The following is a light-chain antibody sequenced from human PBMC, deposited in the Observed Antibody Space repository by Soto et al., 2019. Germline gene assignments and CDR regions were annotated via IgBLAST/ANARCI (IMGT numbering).Light chain of an antibody. CDR2: MVS. Sequence: DIQMTQSPSTLSASVGDRITITCRASQSISSSLAWYQQKPGKAPKLLIYMVSNLQSGVPSRFGGAGSGTEFTLTISSLQPDDFATYYCQQYNTYSRTFGQGTKVDIK. CDR3: QQYNTYSRT. V-gene: IGKV1-5*03. J-gene: IGKJ1*01. CDR1: QSISSS.